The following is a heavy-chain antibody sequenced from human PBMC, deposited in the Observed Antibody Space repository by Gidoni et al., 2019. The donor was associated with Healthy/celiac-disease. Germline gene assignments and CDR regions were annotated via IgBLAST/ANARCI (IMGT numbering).Heavy chain of an antibody. V-gene: IGHV3-33*01. Sequence: QVQLVESGGGVVQPGRSLRLSCAASGFTFSSYGMHWFRQAPGKGLEWVAVIWYDGSNKYYADSVKGRFTISRDNSKNTLYLQMNSLRAEDTAVYYCARDRGVTIFGVVIKGEDWFDPWGQGTLVTVSS. D-gene: IGHD3-3*01. CDR3: ARDRGVTIFGVVIKGEDWFDP. CDR2: IWYDGSNK. J-gene: IGHJ5*02. CDR1: GFTFSSYG.